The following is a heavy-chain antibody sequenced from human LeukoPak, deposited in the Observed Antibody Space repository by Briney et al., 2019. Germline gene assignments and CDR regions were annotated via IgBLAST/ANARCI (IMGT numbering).Heavy chain of an antibody. J-gene: IGHJ4*02. CDR2: IWFDGSNI. D-gene: IGHD4-23*01. V-gene: IGHV3-33*01. CDR3: AREHGGYSFDY. CDR1: GFTFSNYG. Sequence: GGSLRLSCVASGFTFSNYGMHWVRQAPGKGLEWVAIIWFDGSNIYYADSVKGRFTISRDNSKNTLFLQMNSLRAEDTAVYYCAREHGGYSFDYWGQGTLVTVSS.